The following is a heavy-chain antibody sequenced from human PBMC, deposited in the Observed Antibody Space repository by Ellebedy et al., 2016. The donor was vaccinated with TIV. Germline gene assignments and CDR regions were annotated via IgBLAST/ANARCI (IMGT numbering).Heavy chain of an antibody. J-gene: IGHJ5*02. Sequence: ASVKVSXKASRGTFSSYAISWVRQAPGQGLEWMGIINPSGGSTSYAQKFQGRVTMTRDTSTSTVYMELSSLRSEDTAVYYCARGHMVRGGGGWFDPWGQGTLVTVSS. CDR1: RGTFSSYA. CDR3: ARGHMVRGGGGWFDP. CDR2: INPSGGST. V-gene: IGHV1-46*01. D-gene: IGHD3-10*01.